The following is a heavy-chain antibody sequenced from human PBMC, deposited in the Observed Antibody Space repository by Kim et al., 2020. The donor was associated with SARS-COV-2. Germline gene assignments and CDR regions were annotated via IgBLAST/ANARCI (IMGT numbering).Heavy chain of an antibody. J-gene: IGHJ4*01. D-gene: IGHD3-10*01. CDR3: ARHGFTSGSPFAY. Sequence: SETLSLTCTVSGDSVSNNEYYWAWIRQTPGKGLEWIGSIHASGTTDHTPSLRGRVSQSVDTPKYQISLRLRSVTAADTAVYYCARHGFTSGSPFAYCGHGTLATVSS. V-gene: IGHV4-39*01. CDR1: GDSVSNNEYY. CDR2: IHASGTT.